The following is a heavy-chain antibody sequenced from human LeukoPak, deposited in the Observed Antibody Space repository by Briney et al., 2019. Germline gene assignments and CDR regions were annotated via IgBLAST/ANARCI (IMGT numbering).Heavy chain of an antibody. D-gene: IGHD3-10*01. CDR3: TTDLQLLWFGELFNAY. CDR1: GFTFSNAW. Sequence: GGTLRLSCAASGFTFSNAWMSWVRQAPGKGLEWVGRIKSKTDGGTADYASPVKGRFAISRDDSKNTLYLQMNSLKTEDTAVYYCTTDLQLLWFGELFNAYWGQGTLVTVSS. V-gene: IGHV3-15*01. J-gene: IGHJ4*02. CDR2: IKSKTDGGTA.